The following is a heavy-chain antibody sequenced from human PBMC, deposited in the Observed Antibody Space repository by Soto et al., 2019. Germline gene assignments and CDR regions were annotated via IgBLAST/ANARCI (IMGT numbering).Heavy chain of an antibody. CDR2: TYYRSRWYN. V-gene: IGHV6-1*01. J-gene: IGHJ6*03. D-gene: IGHD1-7*01. CDR1: GDSVSSNSAA. CDR3: AGTTSHQWYYMDV. Sequence: SHTLSRTCAISGDSVSSNSAAWNWIRLSPSRGLEWLARTYYRSRWYNDYAVSVRSRITVNPDTSKNQFSLQLTSVTPEDTAVYYCAGTTSHQWYYMDVWGKGTTVTVSS.